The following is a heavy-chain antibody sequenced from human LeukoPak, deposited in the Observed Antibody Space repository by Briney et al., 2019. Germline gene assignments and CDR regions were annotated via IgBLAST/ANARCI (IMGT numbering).Heavy chain of an antibody. Sequence: PGGSLRLSCAASGFTFISYWMSWVRQAPGKGLEWVANIKQDGSEKYYVDSVKGRFTISRDNAKNSLHLQMNSLRAEDMALYYCAKGRSGSYFDYWGQGTLVTVSS. CDR2: IKQDGSEK. V-gene: IGHV3-7*03. CDR3: AKGRSGSYFDY. CDR1: GFTFISYW. D-gene: IGHD1-26*01. J-gene: IGHJ4*02.